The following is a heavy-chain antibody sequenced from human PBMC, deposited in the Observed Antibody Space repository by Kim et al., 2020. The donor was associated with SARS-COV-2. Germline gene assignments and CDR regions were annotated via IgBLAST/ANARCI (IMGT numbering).Heavy chain of an antibody. J-gene: IGHJ6*02. D-gene: IGHD3-16*01. V-gene: IGHV3-9*01. CDR3: AKDIGGLGSYYYYYGMDV. CDR1: GFTFGDYA. Sequence: GGSLRLSCAASGFTFGDYAMHWVRQAPGKGLEWVSGISWNSGSIGYADSVKGRFTISRDNAKNSLYLQMNSLRAEDTASYYCAKDIGGLGSYYYYYGMDVWGQGTTVTVSS. CDR2: ISWNSGSI.